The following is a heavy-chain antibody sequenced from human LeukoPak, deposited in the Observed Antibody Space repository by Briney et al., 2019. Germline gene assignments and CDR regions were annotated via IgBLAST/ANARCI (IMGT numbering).Heavy chain of an antibody. Sequence: GGSLRLSCAASGFTFSSYSMNWVRQAPGKGLEWVSSISSSSSYIYYADSVKGRFTISRDNAKNSLYLQMNSLRAEDTAVYYCANARGGIAVAGTDYWGQGTLVTVSS. CDR1: GFTFSSYS. V-gene: IGHV3-21*01. CDR2: ISSSSSYI. J-gene: IGHJ4*02. D-gene: IGHD6-19*01. CDR3: ANARGGIAVAGTDY.